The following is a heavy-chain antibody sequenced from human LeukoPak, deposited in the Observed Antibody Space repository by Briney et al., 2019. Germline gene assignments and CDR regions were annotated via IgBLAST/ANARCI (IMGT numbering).Heavy chain of an antibody. J-gene: IGHJ6*03. CDR3: AASTQWLVERMGYYYYYMDV. CDR1: GYTFNIYG. CDR2: ISTYNGNT. Sequence: ASVKVSCKASGYTFNIYGIIWVRQAPGQGLEWVGWISTYNGNTNYAPNIQDRATMTTDTSTSTAYMELRSLRSDDTAVYYCAASTQWLVERMGYYYYYMDVWGKGTTVTVSS. V-gene: IGHV1-18*01. D-gene: IGHD6-19*01.